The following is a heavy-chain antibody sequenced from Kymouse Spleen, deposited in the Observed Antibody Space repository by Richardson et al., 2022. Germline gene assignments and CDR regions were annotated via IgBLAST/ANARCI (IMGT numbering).Heavy chain of an antibody. CDR3: AKDKYSSGWYGGWFDP. CDR2: ISWNSGSI. D-gene: IGHD6-19*01. CDR1: GFTFDDYA. V-gene: IGHV3-9*01. Sequence: EVQLVESGGGLVQPGRSLRLSCAASGFTFDDYAMHWVRQAPGKGLEWVSGISWNSGSIGYADSVKGRFTISRDNAKNSLYLQMNSLRAEDTALYYCAKDKYSSGWYGGWFDPWGQGTLVTVSS. J-gene: IGHJ5*02.